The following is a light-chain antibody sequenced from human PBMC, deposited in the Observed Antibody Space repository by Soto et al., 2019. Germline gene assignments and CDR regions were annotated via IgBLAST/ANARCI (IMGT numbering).Light chain of an antibody. Sequence: EIVLTQSPGTLSLSPGERATLSCRASQSVSSSYLAWYQQKPGQAPRLLIYGASSRATGIPDRFSGSGSGTGFTLSISRLEPDDLPVYYCQQYGSSPLTFGGGTKVEIK. CDR2: GAS. CDR1: QSVSSSY. J-gene: IGKJ4*01. V-gene: IGKV3-20*01. CDR3: QQYGSSPLT.